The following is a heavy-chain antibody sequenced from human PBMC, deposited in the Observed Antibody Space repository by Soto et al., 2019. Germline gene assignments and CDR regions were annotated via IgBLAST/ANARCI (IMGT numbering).Heavy chain of an antibody. V-gene: IGHV3-33*01. Sequence: QVQLVESGGGVVQPGRSLRLSCAASGFTFSRYGMHGVRQAPGKGLEWVAVIWYDGSNKYYEDSVKGRFTNSRDNSKHTLYLQMNSLRAEDTAVYYCARDGHYSGVLIAWVQGTLVTVCS. CDR1: GFTFSRYG. CDR2: IWYDGSNK. D-gene: IGHD3-10*01. CDR3: ARDGHYSGVLIA. J-gene: IGHJ5*02.